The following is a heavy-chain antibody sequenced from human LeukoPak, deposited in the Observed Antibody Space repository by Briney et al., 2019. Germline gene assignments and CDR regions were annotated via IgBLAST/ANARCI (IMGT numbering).Heavy chain of an antibody. D-gene: IGHD4-17*01. CDR3: ARHALGGYGDLDY. Sequence: GESLKISCKGSGYSFTSYWIGWVRQLPGKGLEWMGIIYPGDSDTRYSPPFQGQVTISADKSISTAFLQWSSLKASDTAMYYCARHALGGYGDLDYWGQGTLVTVSS. CDR2: IYPGDSDT. V-gene: IGHV5-51*01. CDR1: GYSFTSYW. J-gene: IGHJ4*02.